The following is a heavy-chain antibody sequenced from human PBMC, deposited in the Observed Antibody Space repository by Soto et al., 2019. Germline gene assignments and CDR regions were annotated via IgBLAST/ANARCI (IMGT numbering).Heavy chain of an antibody. CDR1: GYSFTSYW. CDR2: IYPGDSDT. J-gene: IGHJ4*02. Sequence: PGESLKISCKGSGYSFTSYWIGWVRQMPGKGLEWMGIIYPGDSDTRYSPSFQGQVTISADKSISTAYLQWSSLKASDTAMYYCARRALGYSSSSYRGHFDYWGQGTLVTVSS. V-gene: IGHV5-51*01. CDR3: ARRALGYSSSSYRGHFDY. D-gene: IGHD6-6*01.